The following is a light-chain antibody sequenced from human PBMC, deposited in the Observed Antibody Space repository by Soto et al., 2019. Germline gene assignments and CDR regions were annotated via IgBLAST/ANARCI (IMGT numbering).Light chain of an antibody. Sequence: DIQMTQSPSSLSASVGDRVTITCRASQSISSYLNWYQQKPGKAPNLLIYAASSLQSGVPSKFSGSGSGTDFTLTISSLLPEDSATYYCQQSYSSPFTFGPGTTVDIK. CDR3: QQSYSSPFT. CDR2: AAS. V-gene: IGKV1-39*01. J-gene: IGKJ3*01. CDR1: QSISSY.